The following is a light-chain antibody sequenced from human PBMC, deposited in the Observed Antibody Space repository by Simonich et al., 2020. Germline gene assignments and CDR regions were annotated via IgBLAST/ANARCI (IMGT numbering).Light chain of an antibody. CDR1: QCFISY. Sequence: DIQLTQSPSFLSASVGDRVTITCRASQCFISYLAWYLQKPGKAPKLLIYAASTLQSGVPSRFSGSGSGTEFTLTISSLQPEDFATYYCQQLNSYPYTFGQGTKLEIK. V-gene: IGKV1-9*01. J-gene: IGKJ2*01. CDR3: QQLNSYPYT. CDR2: AAS.